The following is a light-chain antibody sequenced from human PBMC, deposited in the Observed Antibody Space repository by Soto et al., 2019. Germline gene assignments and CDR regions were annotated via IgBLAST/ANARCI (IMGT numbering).Light chain of an antibody. CDR2: GAS. V-gene: IGKV3-15*01. J-gene: IGKJ5*01. CDR3: QQYNNYVT. Sequence: EIVMTQSPATLSVSPGERATLSCRASQSVSSNLAWYQHNPGQAPRLLIFGASTRATGIPARFSGSGSGTEFTLTITSLQSEDFADYYCQQYNNYVTFGQGTRLEIK. CDR1: QSVSSN.